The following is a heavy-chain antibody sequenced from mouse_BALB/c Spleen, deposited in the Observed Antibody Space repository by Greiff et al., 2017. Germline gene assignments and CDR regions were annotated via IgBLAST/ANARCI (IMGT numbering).Heavy chain of an antibody. CDR1: GFNIKDYY. Sequence: DVQLQESGAELVRSGASVKLSCTASGFNIKDYYMHWVKQRPEQGLEWIGWIDPENGDTEYAPKFQGKATMTADTSSNTAYLQLSSLTSEDTAVYYCNAWGGNYVWFAYWGQGTLVTVSA. CDR3: NAWGGNYVWFAY. D-gene: IGHD2-1*01. J-gene: IGHJ3*01. V-gene: IGHV14-4*02. CDR2: IDPENGDT.